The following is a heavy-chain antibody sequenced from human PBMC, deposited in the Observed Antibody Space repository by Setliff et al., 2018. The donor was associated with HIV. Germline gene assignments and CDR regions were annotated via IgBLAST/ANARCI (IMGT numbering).Heavy chain of an antibody. Sequence: GGSLRLSCAASGFTFSGSAMHWVRQASGKGLEWVGRIRSKGYGSATAYAESVKGRFNILRDDSKKTVDLQMNSLRADDTAVYYCVKDVVKFWSGSGALDFWGPGTLVTVSS. V-gene: IGHV3-73*01. CDR2: IRSKGYGSAT. CDR1: GFTFSGSA. J-gene: IGHJ4*02. CDR3: VKDVVKFWSGSGALDF. D-gene: IGHD3-3*01.